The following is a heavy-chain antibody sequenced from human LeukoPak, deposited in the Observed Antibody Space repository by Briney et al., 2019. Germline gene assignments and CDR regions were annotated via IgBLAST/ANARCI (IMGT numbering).Heavy chain of an antibody. CDR1: GFTFSRYW. J-gene: IGHJ4*02. V-gene: IGHV3-7*01. D-gene: IGHD1-1*01. Sequence: GGSLRLSCAASGFTFSRYWMTWVRQAPGKGLEWVANIKEDGSENSYVESVKGRFTISRDNAKNSLYLQLNSLRAADTAVYFCARQRYSDYWGQGTLVTVSS. CDR3: ARQRYSDY. CDR2: IKEDGSEN.